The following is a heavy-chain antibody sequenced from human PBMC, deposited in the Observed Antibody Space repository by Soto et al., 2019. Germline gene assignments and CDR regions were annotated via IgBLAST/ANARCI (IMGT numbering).Heavy chain of an antibody. CDR1: GGSISSYY. D-gene: IGHD3-10*01. CDR3: ARVWGGAFDI. J-gene: IGHJ3*02. CDR2: IYYSGST. V-gene: IGHV4-59*01. Sequence: TETLSLTCTVSGGSISSYYWSWIRQPPGKGLEWIGYIYYSGSTNYNPSLKSRVTISVDTSKNQFSLKLSSVTAADTAVYYCARVWGGAFDICRQGKMVTVSS.